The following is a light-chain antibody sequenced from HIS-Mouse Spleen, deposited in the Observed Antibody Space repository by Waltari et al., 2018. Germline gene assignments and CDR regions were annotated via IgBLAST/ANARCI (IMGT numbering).Light chain of an antibody. Sequence: SYELTQPPSVSVSPGQTASITCSGDKLRDNYACWYQQKPGQSPVLVIYQDSKRPSGIPERFSGSNSGNTATLTISGTQAMDEADYYCQAWDSSTVVFGGGTKLTVL. J-gene: IGLJ2*01. CDR1: KLRDNY. CDR3: QAWDSSTVV. V-gene: IGLV3-1*01. CDR2: QDS.